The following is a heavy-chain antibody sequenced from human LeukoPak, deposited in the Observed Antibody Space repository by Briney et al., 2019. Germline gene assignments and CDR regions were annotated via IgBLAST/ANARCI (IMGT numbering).Heavy chain of an antibody. CDR1: GFTFRSYA. V-gene: IGHV3-23*01. Sequence: GGSLRLSCAASGFTFRSYAMSWVRQAPGNGLEWVSAISGSGGSTYYADSVKGRFTISRDNSKNTLYPQTNSLRAEDTAVYYCASYDSSGYYHYFDYWGQGTLVTVSS. J-gene: IGHJ4*02. CDR3: ASYDSSGYYHYFDY. CDR2: ISGSGGST. D-gene: IGHD3-22*01.